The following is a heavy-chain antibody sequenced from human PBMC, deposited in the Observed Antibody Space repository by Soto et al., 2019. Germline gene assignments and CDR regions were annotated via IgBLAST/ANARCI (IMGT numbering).Heavy chain of an antibody. D-gene: IGHD6-13*01. CDR3: ARGIRGFDSSSPALDY. Sequence: GGSLRLSCAASGFTFSSYGMHWVRQAPGKGLEWVAVIWYDGSNKYYGDSVKGRITISRDNSKNTLFLQMNSLRAEDTAVYYCARGIRGFDSSSPALDYWGQGTLVTVYS. V-gene: IGHV3-33*01. J-gene: IGHJ4*02. CDR1: GFTFSSYG. CDR2: IWYDGSNK.